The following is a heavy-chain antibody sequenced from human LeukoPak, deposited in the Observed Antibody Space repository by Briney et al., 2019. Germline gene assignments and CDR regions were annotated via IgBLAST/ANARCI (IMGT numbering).Heavy chain of an antibody. J-gene: IGHJ4*02. CDR3: ATHSCSGGSCYSDH. D-gene: IGHD2-15*01. Sequence: ASVKVSCKVSGYTLTELSMHWVRQAPGKGLEWMGGFDPEDGETIYAQKFQGRVTMTEDTSTDTAYMELSSLRSEDTAVYYCATHSCSGGSCYSDHWGQGTLVTVSS. CDR1: GYTLTELS. V-gene: IGHV1-24*01. CDR2: FDPEDGET.